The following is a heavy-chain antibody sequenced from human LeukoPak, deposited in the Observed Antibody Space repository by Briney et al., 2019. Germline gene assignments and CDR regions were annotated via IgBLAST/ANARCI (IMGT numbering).Heavy chain of an antibody. Sequence: GGSLRLSCAASGFTFSDFAMRWVRQAPGKGLQWVSSITSTGSNTYYTDSVKGRFTISRDNSKNTLYLQVNRLRAEDTAVFYCARDIQGSFNYWGQGTLVTVSS. V-gene: IGHV3-23*01. CDR2: ITSTGSNT. CDR3: ARDIQGSFNY. J-gene: IGHJ4*02. CDR1: GFTFSDFA.